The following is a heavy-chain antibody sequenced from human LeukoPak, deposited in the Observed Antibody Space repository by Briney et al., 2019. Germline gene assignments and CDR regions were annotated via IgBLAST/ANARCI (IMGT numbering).Heavy chain of an antibody. CDR1: GGTFSSYA. D-gene: IGHD5-12*01. Sequence: GASVKVSCKASGGTFSSYAISWARQAPGQGLEWMGGIIPIFGTANYAQKFQGRVTITADKSTSTAYMELSSLRSEDTAVYYCARERSGYSGYDTNYYYYYMDVWGKGTTVTVSS. CDR2: IIPIFGTA. V-gene: IGHV1-69*06. J-gene: IGHJ6*03. CDR3: ARERSGYSGYDTNYYYYYMDV.